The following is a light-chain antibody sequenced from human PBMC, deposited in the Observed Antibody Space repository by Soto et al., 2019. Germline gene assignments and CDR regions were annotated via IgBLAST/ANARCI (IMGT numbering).Light chain of an antibody. Sequence: EIVLTQSPGTLSLSPGERATLSCRASQSVSSSYLAWYQQRPGQAPRLLIYGVSSRAAGIPDRFSGSGSGTDFTLTISSLQSEDFAVYYCQQYNNWPGTFGQGTKVDI. CDR2: GVS. J-gene: IGKJ1*01. CDR1: QSVSSSY. V-gene: IGKV3-20*01. CDR3: QQYNNWPGT.